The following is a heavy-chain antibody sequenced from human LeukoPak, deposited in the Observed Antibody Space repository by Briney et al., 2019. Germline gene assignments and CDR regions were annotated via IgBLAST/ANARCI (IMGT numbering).Heavy chain of an antibody. CDR1: GFTFSTYG. Sequence: AGGSLRLSCAASGFTFSTYGMHWVRQAPGKRLEWVAVISYDGSNEYYADSVKGRFTISRDNSKNTLYLQMSSLRAEDTAVYYCAKEFNRGLPDYWGQGTLVTVPS. D-gene: IGHD2-21*01. V-gene: IGHV3-30*18. J-gene: IGHJ4*02. CDR2: ISYDGSNE. CDR3: AKEFNRGLPDY.